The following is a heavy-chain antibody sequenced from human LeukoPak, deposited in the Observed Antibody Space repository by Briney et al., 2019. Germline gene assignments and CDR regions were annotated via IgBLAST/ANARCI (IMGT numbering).Heavy chain of an antibody. Sequence: PGGSLRLSCAASGFTFSSYAMSWVRQAPGKGLEWVSAISGSGGSTYYADSVKGRFTISRDNSKNTPYLQMNSLRAEDTAVYYCAKARDSSGWYPGYFDYWGQGTLVTVSS. CDR3: AKARDSSGWYPGYFDY. CDR2: ISGSGGST. V-gene: IGHV3-23*01. CDR1: GFTFSSYA. D-gene: IGHD6-19*01. J-gene: IGHJ4*01.